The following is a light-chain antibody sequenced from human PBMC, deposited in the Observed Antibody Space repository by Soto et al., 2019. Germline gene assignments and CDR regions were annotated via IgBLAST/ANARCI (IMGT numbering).Light chain of an antibody. J-gene: IGLJ1*01. V-gene: IGLV2-14*01. CDR2: DVS. CDR1: SSDVGGYNY. Sequence: QSALTQPASVSGSPGQSITISCTGTSSDVGGYNYVSWYQQHPGKAPKLMIYDVSNRPSGVSNRFSGSKSGNTASLTISGLQAEDEADYYCSPYPRSSTLAVFGTGTRSPS. CDR3: SPYPRSSTLAV.